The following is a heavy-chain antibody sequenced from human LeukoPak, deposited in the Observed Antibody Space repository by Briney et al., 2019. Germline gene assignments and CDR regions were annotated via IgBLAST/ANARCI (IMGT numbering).Heavy chain of an antibody. D-gene: IGHD3-22*01. V-gene: IGHV1-69*02. CDR1: GGTFSSYT. CDR2: IIPILGIA. J-gene: IGHJ4*02. Sequence: SVKVSCKASGGTFSSYTISWVRQAPGQGLEWMGRIIPILGIANYAQKFQGRVTITADKPTSTAYMELSSLRSEDTAVYYCAIHSYDSSVYSDYWGQGTLVTVSS. CDR3: AIHSYDSSVYSDY.